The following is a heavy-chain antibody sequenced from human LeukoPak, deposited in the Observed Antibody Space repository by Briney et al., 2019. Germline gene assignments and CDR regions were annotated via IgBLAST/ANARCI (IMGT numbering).Heavy chain of an antibody. J-gene: IGHJ5*02. Sequence: ASVKVSCKASGYTFTSYGISWVRQAPGQGLEWMGWISAYNGNTNYAQKLQGRVTMTTDTSTSTAYMELRSLRSDDTAVYYRARDSIAAGSGWFDPWGQGTLVTVSS. D-gene: IGHD6-13*01. V-gene: IGHV1-18*01. CDR2: ISAYNGNT. CDR3: ARDSIAAGSGWFDP. CDR1: GYTFTSYG.